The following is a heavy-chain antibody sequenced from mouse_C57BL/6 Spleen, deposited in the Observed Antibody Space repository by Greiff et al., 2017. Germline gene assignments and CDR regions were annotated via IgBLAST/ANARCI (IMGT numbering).Heavy chain of an antibody. CDR1: GFSLTSYG. V-gene: IGHV2-2*01. D-gene: IGHD2-5*01. CDR3: ASLYNNYEGDYFDY. Sequence: QVQLKESGPGLVQPSQSLSITCTVSGFSLTSYGVHWVRQSPGKGLEWLGVIWSGGSTDHNAAFISRLSISKDNSKSQVYSKMNSLQADDTAIYYCASLYNNYEGDYFDYWGQGTTLTVST. CDR2: IWSGGST. J-gene: IGHJ2*01.